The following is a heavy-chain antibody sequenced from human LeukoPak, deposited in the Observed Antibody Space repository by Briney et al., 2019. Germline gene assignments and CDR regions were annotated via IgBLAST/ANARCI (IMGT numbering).Heavy chain of an antibody. D-gene: IGHD5-12*01. CDR1: GFTFSSYA. CDR3: ARDAGNSGYGCDL. J-gene: IGHJ5*02. Sequence: GGSLRLSCEASGFTFSSYAMSWVRQAPGKGLEWVSHIRYTSETFYADSVEGRFTISRDHARNSLYLQMNNLRGEDTAIYYCARDAGNSGYGCDLWGQGTLVTVSS. CDR2: IRYTSET. V-gene: IGHV3-48*01.